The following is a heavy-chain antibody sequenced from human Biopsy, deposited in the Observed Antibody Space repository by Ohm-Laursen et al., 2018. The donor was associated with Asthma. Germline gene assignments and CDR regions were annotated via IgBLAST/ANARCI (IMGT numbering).Heavy chain of an antibody. J-gene: IGHJ4*02. Sequence: SSVKVSCKSLGGTFNTYVIGWVRQAPGQGLEWMGGINSVFGIATYPQKFQDRVTITADDSTSTVYMELSSLRSEDTAVYYCARKAGSCISRTCYSLDFWGQGTLVTVSS. CDR2: INSVFGIA. V-gene: IGHV1-69*01. CDR3: ARKAGSCISRTCYSLDF. D-gene: IGHD2-2*01. CDR1: GGTFNTYV.